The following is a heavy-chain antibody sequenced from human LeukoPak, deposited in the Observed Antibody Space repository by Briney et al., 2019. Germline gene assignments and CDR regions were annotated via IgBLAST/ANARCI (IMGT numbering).Heavy chain of an antibody. V-gene: IGHV3-20*04. J-gene: IGHJ5*02. CDR2: ISWNGVSA. D-gene: IGHD1-26*01. CDR1: GVIIDGYA. Sequence: GTLRLSCAASGVIIDGYAMSWVRHAPAEGLERVSGISWNGVSASSADTVKGRFTISRDNAKTSLYLQMNCLRAEDTALYYCARRIVGATNWFDPWGEGTLVTVSS. CDR3: ARRIVGATNWFDP.